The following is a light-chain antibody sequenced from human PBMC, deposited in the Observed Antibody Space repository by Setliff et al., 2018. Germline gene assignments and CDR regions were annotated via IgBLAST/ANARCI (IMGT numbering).Light chain of an antibody. J-gene: IGLJ1*01. CDR3: SSYAGSNNFPYV. CDR2: EVS. CDR1: SSDVGGYNY. Sequence: QSALAQPPSVSGSPGQSVTISCTGTSSDVGGYNYVSWYQQHPGKAPKLMIYEVSKRPSGVPDRFSGSKSGNTASLTVSGLQAEDEADYYCSSYAGSNNFPYVLGTGTKV. V-gene: IGLV2-8*01.